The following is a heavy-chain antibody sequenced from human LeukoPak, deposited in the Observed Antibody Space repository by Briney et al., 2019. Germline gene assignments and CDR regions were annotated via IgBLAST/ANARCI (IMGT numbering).Heavy chain of an antibody. V-gene: IGHV4-59*08. J-gene: IGHJ4*02. Sequence: SETLSFTCTVSGGSISSYYWSWIRQPPGKGLEWIGYIYYRGSTNYNPSLKSRVTISVDTSKNQFSLKLSSVTAADTAVYYCARAQGSSGWTYYFDYWGQGTLVTVSS. CDR3: ARAQGSSGWTYYFDY. CDR2: IYYRGST. D-gene: IGHD6-19*01. CDR1: GGSISSYY.